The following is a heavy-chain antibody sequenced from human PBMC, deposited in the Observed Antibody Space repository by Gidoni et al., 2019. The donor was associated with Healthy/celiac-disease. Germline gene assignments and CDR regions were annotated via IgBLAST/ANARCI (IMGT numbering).Heavy chain of an antibody. Sequence: QVQLVESGGDVVQPGRSLSLSCAASGFTFRSYGMHWVRQAPGKGLEWVAVISYDGSNKYYADSVKGRFTISRDNSKNTLYLQMNSLRAEDTAVYYCAKERAAGIFDYWGQGTLVTVSS. V-gene: IGHV3-30*18. CDR1: GFTFRSYG. CDR2: ISYDGSNK. CDR3: AKERAAGIFDY. J-gene: IGHJ4*02. D-gene: IGHD6-13*01.